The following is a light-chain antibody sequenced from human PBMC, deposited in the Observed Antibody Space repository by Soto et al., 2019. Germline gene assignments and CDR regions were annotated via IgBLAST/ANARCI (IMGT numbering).Light chain of an antibody. V-gene: IGLV2-8*01. CDR2: EVS. CDR1: SSDVIYYNY. Sequence: QSALTQPPSASGSPGQSVTISCTGTSSDVIYYNYVSWYQQHPGRAPKLMIYEVSKRPSGVPDRFSGSKSASTASLTVSGLHAEDEAHYYCSSYAGSNNLVVFGGGTQLTVL. CDR3: SSYAGSNNLVV. J-gene: IGLJ2*01.